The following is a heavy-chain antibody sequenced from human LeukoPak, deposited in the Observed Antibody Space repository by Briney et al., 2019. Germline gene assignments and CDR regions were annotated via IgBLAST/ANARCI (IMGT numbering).Heavy chain of an antibody. CDR2: IWYDGSNK. V-gene: IGHV3-33*01. CDR3: ARAQDYYDSSGYDYYFDY. CDR1: GFIFSSYG. Sequence: PGGSLRLSCAASGFIFSSYGMHWVRQAPGKGLEWVAVIWYDGSNKYYADSVKGRFTISRDNSKNTLYLQMNSLRAEDTAVYYCARAQDYYDSSGYDYYFDYWGQGTLVTVSS. J-gene: IGHJ4*02. D-gene: IGHD3-22*01.